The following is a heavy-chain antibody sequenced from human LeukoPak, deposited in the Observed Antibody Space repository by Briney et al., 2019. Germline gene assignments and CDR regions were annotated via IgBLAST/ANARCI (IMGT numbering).Heavy chain of an antibody. V-gene: IGHV4-38-2*02. Sequence: PSETLSLTCAVSGYSISSGYYWGWIRQPPGKGLEWIGSIYHSGSTYYNPSLKSRVTISVDTSKNQFSLKLSSVTAADTAVYYCARESLIAARRGYYYYMDVWGKGTTVTVSS. CDR3: ARESLIAARRGYYYYMDV. D-gene: IGHD6-6*01. CDR1: GYSISSGYY. J-gene: IGHJ6*03. CDR2: IYHSGST.